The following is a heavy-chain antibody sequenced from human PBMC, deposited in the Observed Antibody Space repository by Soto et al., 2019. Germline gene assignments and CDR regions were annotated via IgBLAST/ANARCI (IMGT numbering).Heavy chain of an antibody. J-gene: IGHJ5*02. D-gene: IGHD3-22*01. CDR1: GYTFTSYG. V-gene: IGHV1-18*01. Sequence: ASVKVSCKASGYTFTSYGISWVRQAPGQGLEWMGWISAYNGNTNYAQKLQGRVTMTTDTSTSTAYMELRSLRSDDTAVYYCAREENYYYDSSGYYSWFDPWGQGTLVTVSS. CDR2: ISAYNGNT. CDR3: AREENYYYDSSGYYSWFDP.